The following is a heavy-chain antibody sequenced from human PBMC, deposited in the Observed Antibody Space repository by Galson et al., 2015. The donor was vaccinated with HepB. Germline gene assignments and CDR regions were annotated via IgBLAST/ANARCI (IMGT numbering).Heavy chain of an antibody. D-gene: IGHD6-13*01. CDR3: ARTTRIAAAGTGSRRFDY. CDR2: INPNSGGT. CDR1: GYTFTGYY. J-gene: IGHJ4*02. Sequence: SVKVSCKASGYTFTGYYMHWVRQAPGQGLEWMGRINPNSGGTNYAQKFQGRVTMTRDTSISTAYMELSRLRFDDTAVYYCARTTRIAAAGTGSRRFDYWGQGTLVTVSS. V-gene: IGHV1-2*06.